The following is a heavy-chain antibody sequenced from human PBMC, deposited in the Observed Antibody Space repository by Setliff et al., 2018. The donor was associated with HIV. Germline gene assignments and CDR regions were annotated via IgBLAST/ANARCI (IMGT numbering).Heavy chain of an antibody. V-gene: IGHV1-18*01. D-gene: IGHD3-10*01. Sequence: GASVKVSCKISGYTLTAYGLNWVRQAPGQGPKWMGWFTSYNNQAEYAPKFQGRVTMTIDTSTSTAYMELRNLKYDDTAVYYCARGGDPPYYFLGMDVWGQGTTVTVSS. CDR1: GYTLTAYG. CDR2: FTSYNNQA. CDR3: ARGGDPPYYFLGMDV. J-gene: IGHJ6*02.